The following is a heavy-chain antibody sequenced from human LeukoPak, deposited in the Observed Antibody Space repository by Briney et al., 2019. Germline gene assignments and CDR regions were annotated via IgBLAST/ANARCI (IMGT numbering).Heavy chain of an antibody. D-gene: IGHD2-15*01. Sequence: PGGSLRLACAAAGFTFSSDEMNWVRQAPGKGLEWGSYISSSGSTIYYADSVKVRFTISRDNAKNSLYLEMNSLRAEDTAVYYCARDRCSGGSCYLDYWGQGTLVTVSS. CDR3: ARDRCSGGSCYLDY. CDR1: GFTFSSDE. J-gene: IGHJ4*02. CDR2: ISSSGSTI. V-gene: IGHV3-48*03.